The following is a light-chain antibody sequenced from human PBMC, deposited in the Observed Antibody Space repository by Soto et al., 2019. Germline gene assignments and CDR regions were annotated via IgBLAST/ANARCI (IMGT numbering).Light chain of an antibody. Sequence: ETVMTQSPATLSVSPGERATLYCRASQGVSSDLAWYQQKPGQAPRLLIHGASTRATGIPARFSGSGSGTEFTLTISSLQSEDFAVYFCQQYKNWPWTFGQGTKVDIK. V-gene: IGKV3-15*01. CDR3: QQYKNWPWT. CDR2: GAS. CDR1: QGVSSD. J-gene: IGKJ1*01.